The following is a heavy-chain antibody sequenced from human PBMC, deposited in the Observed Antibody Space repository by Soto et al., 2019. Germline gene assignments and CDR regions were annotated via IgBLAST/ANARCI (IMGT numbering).Heavy chain of an antibody. J-gene: IGHJ4*02. V-gene: IGHV4-4*02. CDR3: ARDTYYCGSGSPRALDY. D-gene: IGHD3-10*01. CDR1: GGSISSSNW. CDR2: IYHSSST. Sequence: QVQLQESGPGLVKPSGTLSLTCAVSGGSISSSNWWSWVRHPPAKGLVWIGEIYHSSSTNSNPYREILLTVSVYKSKYYFSLKLSSVADADTAVYYCARDTYYCGSGSPRALDYWGQGTLVTVSS.